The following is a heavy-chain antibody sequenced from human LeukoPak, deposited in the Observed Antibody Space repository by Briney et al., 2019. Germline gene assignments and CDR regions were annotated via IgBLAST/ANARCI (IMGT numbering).Heavy chain of an antibody. V-gene: IGHV4-34*01. J-gene: IGHJ6*02. CDR1: WGSFSGSL. CDR3: ARVGPRRVSTSRHTYDMDV. CDR2: IYHSRNT. D-gene: IGHD3-10*01. Sequence: LETLSHTCALYWGSFSGSLWSWLPPPLGKGVGCIGEIYHSRNTNYNPSLKSRVTISVDTSKNQFSLKLSSVTAADTAVYYCARVGPRRVSTSRHTYDMDVWGQGTTVTV.